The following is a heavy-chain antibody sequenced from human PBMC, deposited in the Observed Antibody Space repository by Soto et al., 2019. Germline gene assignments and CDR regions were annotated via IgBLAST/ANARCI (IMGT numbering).Heavy chain of an antibody. CDR3: AHSYGGTSWPNDAFDV. CDR2: IYWDDDQ. Sequence: QITLKESGPTLVKPTQTLTLTCTFSGFSLSADGVGVGWLRQPPGKALEWLALIYWDDDQRYSPSLKTRLTITKDTSKNPVVLTMTNMDPVDTATYYCAHSYGGTSWPNDAFDVWGQGTAVTVSS. J-gene: IGHJ3*01. V-gene: IGHV2-5*02. CDR1: GFSLSADGVG. D-gene: IGHD2-2*01.